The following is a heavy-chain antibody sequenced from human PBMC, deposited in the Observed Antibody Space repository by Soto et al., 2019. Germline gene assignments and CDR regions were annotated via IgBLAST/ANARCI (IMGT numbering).Heavy chain of an antibody. CDR3: ARDRRPIGSCRGGSCYPDF. V-gene: IGHV3-33*01. CDR2: IWNDGNDK. D-gene: IGHD2-15*01. Sequence: QVQLVESGGGVVQPGRSLRLSCAASGLTFSNFGMHWVRQAPGKGLEWVAVIWNDGNDKYYADSVKGRFTISRDNSKNTRYLQRGSLGAEDTAVYYCARDRRPIGSCRGGSCYPDFWGQGTLVTVSS. J-gene: IGHJ4*02. CDR1: GLTFSNFG.